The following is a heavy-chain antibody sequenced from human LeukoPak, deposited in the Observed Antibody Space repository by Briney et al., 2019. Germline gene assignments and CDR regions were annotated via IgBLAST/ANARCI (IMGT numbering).Heavy chain of an antibody. D-gene: IGHD3-3*01. V-gene: IGHV6-1*01. CDR2: TFHRSKWYN. CDR3: TRETSWGYNVFRSGWTY. Sequence: SQTLSLTCAISGDSVSSNSAAWNWVRQSPSRGLEWLGRTFHRSKWYNDYAVFVKSRITINPDTSKNQFSLQLNSVTPEDTAVYYCTRETSWGYNVFRSGWTYWAQEPLVTVSS. J-gene: IGHJ4*02. CDR1: GDSVSSNSAA.